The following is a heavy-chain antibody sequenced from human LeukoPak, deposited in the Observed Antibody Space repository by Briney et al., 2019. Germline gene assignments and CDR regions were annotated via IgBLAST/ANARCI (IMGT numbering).Heavy chain of an antibody. CDR2: ISAYNGNT. CDR3: ARGGIVVVVAATRYYYYGMDV. V-gene: IGHV1-18*01. Sequence: ASVKVSCKASGYTFTSYGISWVRQAPGQGLEWMGWISAYNGNTNYAQKLQGRVTMTTDTSTSTAYMELRSLRSDDTAVYYCARGGIVVVVAATRYYYYGMDVWGQGTTVTVSS. D-gene: IGHD2-15*01. CDR1: GYTFTSYG. J-gene: IGHJ6*02.